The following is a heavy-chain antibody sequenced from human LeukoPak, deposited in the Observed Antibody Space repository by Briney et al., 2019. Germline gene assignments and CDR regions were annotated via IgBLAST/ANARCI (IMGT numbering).Heavy chain of an antibody. CDR1: GYTFTRNA. V-gene: IGHV1-3*04. Sequence: ASVKVSCKASGYTFTRNAMHWVRQAPGQRLEWMGWINTGNGNTKYSQKFQDRATITRDTSANTAYMELSSLRSEDTAVYYCARGYCNSTSCYYFDFWGQGTLVTVSS. D-gene: IGHD2-2*01. CDR2: INTGNGNT. J-gene: IGHJ4*02. CDR3: ARGYCNSTSCYYFDF.